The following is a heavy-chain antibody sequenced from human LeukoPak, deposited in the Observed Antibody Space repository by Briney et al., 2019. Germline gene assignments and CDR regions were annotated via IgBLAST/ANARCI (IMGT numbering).Heavy chain of an antibody. Sequence: GGPLRLSCAASGFTFSSYRMHWVRQAPGKGLVWVSRINSDWRDTNYADSVKGRFTISRDNAKNTLYLQMNSLRAEDTAVYYCVRDRWFDPWGQGTLVTVST. CDR1: GFTFSSYR. CDR2: INSDWRDT. CDR3: VRDRWFDP. V-gene: IGHV3-74*01. J-gene: IGHJ5*02.